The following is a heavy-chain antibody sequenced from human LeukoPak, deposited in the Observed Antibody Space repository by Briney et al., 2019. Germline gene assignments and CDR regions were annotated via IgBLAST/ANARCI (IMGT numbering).Heavy chain of an antibody. V-gene: IGHV3-66*01. CDR3: ARYYDSSGPTPGAFDV. CDR1: GFTVSSNY. D-gene: IGHD3-22*01. Sequence: GGSLRLSCAASGFTVSSNYMNWVRQAPGKGLEWVSVIYSGGSTYYADSVKGRFTISRDNSKNTLYLQVNSLRAEDTAVYYCARYYDSSGPTPGAFDVWGQGTMVTVSS. CDR2: IYSGGST. J-gene: IGHJ3*01.